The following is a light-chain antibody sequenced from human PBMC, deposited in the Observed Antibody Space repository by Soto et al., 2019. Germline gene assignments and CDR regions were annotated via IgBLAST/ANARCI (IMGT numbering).Light chain of an antibody. CDR1: QAIRND. V-gene: IGKV1-6*01. J-gene: IGKJ3*01. Sequence: AIQMTQSPSSLSASVGDRVTITCRASQAIRNDLGWYQQRPGKAPKLLIYAASTLQTGVPSRFSGSGSGTDFTLTISSLQPEDVATYYCLQDYTYPFTFGPGTKVDIK. CDR2: AAS. CDR3: LQDYTYPFT.